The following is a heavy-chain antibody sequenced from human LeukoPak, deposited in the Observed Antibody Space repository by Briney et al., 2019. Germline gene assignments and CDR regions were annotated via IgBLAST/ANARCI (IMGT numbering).Heavy chain of an antibody. CDR1: GFTFSSYW. Sequence: GGSLRLSCAASGFTFSSYWMHWVRQAPGKGLVWVSRINSDGSSTSYADSVKGRFTISRDNSKNTLYLQMNSLRAEDTAVYYCASVEMGGRYFDYWGQGTLVTVSS. D-gene: IGHD5-24*01. CDR3: ASVEMGGRYFDY. V-gene: IGHV3-74*01. J-gene: IGHJ4*02. CDR2: INSDGSST.